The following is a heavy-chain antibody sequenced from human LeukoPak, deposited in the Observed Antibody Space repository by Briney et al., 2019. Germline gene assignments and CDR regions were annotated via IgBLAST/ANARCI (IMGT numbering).Heavy chain of an antibody. CDR3: ARAYDDYYYYYYYGMDV. Sequence: PSETLSLTCTVSGGSISSYYWSWIRQPPGKGLEWIGYIYYSGSTNYNPSLKSRVTISVDTSKNQFSLKLSSVTAADTAVYYCARAYDDYYYYYYYGMDVWGQGTTVTVSS. CDR2: IYYSGST. D-gene: IGHD2/OR15-2a*01. CDR1: GGSISSYY. V-gene: IGHV4-59*01. J-gene: IGHJ6*02.